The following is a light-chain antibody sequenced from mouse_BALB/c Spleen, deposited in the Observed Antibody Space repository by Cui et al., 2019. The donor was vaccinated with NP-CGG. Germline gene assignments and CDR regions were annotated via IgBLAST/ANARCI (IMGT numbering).Light chain of an antibody. Sequence: QAVVTQESALTTSAGETVTLTCRSSVGAVTTSNYTNWVQEKPDHLFTGLIGGTNNRAPGVPARFSGSLIGDKAALTITGAQTEDEAIYFCALWYSNHWVFGGGTKLTFL. J-gene: IGLJ1*01. CDR1: VGAVTTSNY. CDR3: ALWYSNHWV. V-gene: IGLV1*01. CDR2: GTN.